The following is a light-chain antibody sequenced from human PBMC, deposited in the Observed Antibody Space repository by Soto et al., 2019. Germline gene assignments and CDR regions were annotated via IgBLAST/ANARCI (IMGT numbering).Light chain of an antibody. J-gene: IGLJ1*01. CDR1: SSNIGSNT. Sequence: QSVLTQPPSASGTPGQRVTISCSGSSSNIGSNTANWYQQLPGTAPKLLIYSNNQRPSGVPDRFSGSKSGTSASLAISGLQSEDEADYYCAAWDDSLNASYVFGTGTKLTVL. CDR2: SNN. CDR3: AAWDDSLNASYV. V-gene: IGLV1-44*01.